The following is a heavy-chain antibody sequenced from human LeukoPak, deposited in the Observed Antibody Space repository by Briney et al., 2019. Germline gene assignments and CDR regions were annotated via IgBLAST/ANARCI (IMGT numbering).Heavy chain of an antibody. J-gene: IGHJ3*02. Sequence: GSSVKVSCKASGGTFSSYTISWVRQAPGQGLEWMGRIIPILGIANYAQKFQGRVTITADKSTSTAYMELSSLRSEDTAVYYCATTFRSESAFDIWGQGTMVTVSS. CDR2: IIPILGIA. CDR3: ATTFRSESAFDI. CDR1: GGTFSSYT. D-gene: IGHD2/OR15-2a*01. V-gene: IGHV1-69*02.